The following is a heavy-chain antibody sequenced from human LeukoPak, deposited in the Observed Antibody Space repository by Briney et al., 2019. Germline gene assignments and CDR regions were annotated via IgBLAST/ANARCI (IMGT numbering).Heavy chain of an antibody. J-gene: IGHJ4*02. D-gene: IGHD7-27*01. CDR3: ASETGDLDY. Sequence: SETLSLTCAVYGGSFSGYYWSWIRQPPGKGLEWIGEINHSGSTNYNPSLKSRVTISVDTSKNQFSLKLSSVTAADTAVHYCASETGDLDYWGQGTLVTVSS. CDR2: INHSGST. V-gene: IGHV4-34*01. CDR1: GGSFSGYY.